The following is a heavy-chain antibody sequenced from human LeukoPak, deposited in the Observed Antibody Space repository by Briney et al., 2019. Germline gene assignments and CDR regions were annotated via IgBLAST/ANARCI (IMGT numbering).Heavy chain of an antibody. Sequence: VGSLRLSCAASGFTFSNYDMSWVRQAPGKGLEWVSGISGSGGSTYHADSVKGRFTISRDNSKNTLYLQMNSLRAEDTAVYYCAKELDSSGYFDYWGEGTVVTVSS. CDR2: ISGSGGST. D-gene: IGHD3-22*01. J-gene: IGHJ4*02. V-gene: IGHV3-23*01. CDR1: GFTFSNYD. CDR3: AKELDSSGYFDY.